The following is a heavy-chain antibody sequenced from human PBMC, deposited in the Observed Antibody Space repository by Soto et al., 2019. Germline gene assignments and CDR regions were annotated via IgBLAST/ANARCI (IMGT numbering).Heavy chain of an antibody. CDR2: ISAYNGNT. V-gene: IGHV1-18*01. J-gene: IGHJ6*02. CDR1: GYTFTSYG. Sequence: ASLKVSCKASGYTFTSYGISWVRQAPGQGLEWMGWISAYNGNTNYAQKLQGRVTMTTDTSTSTAYMELRSLRSDDTAVYYCARDMGYGEDYYYYGMDVWGQGTTVTVSS. CDR3: ARDMGYGEDYYYYGMDV. D-gene: IGHD4-17*01.